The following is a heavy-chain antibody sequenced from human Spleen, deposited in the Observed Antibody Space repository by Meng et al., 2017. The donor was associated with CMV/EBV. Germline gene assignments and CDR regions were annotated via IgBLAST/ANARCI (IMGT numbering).Heavy chain of an antibody. J-gene: IGHJ3*02. CDR3: LIPMIRGPYDAFDI. Sequence: SETLSLTCTVAGVSISTYYWSWIRQPPGKGLEWIGFFYYSGSTNYSPSLKSRVTISVDTSRNPFSLKLSSVTAADTAVYYCLIPMIRGPYDAFDIWGQGTMVTVSS. CDR2: FYYSGST. CDR1: GVSISTYY. V-gene: IGHV4-59*01. D-gene: IGHD3-10*01.